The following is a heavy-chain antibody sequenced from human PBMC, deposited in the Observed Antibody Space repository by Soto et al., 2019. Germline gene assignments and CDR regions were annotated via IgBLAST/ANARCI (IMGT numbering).Heavy chain of an antibody. D-gene: IGHD3-10*01. Sequence: GGSLRLSCVAAGFTFSSYGMHWVRQAPGKGLEWLAIIRYDGSNKYYGDSVKGRFTISRDNSKHTLYLEMNSLRAEDTAVYYCARDRTYYGSGSNGMDVWGQGTTVTVSS. CDR2: IRYDGSNK. J-gene: IGHJ6*02. V-gene: IGHV3-30*02. CDR1: GFTFSSYG. CDR3: ARDRTYYGSGSNGMDV.